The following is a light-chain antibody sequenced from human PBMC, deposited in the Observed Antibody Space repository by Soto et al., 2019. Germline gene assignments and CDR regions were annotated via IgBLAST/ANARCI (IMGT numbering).Light chain of an antibody. Sequence: DIQISLYPSSWSAWVCDRVAMTCRASQAIRNDLGWFQQKPGKAPKRRIYAASSLQGGVPSRFSGSGSGTEFTLTITSLQPEDFAPYYCLQHNGYRWTFGQGTKVDIK. V-gene: IGKV1-17*01. CDR2: AAS. J-gene: IGKJ1*01. CDR3: LQHNGYRWT. CDR1: QAIRND.